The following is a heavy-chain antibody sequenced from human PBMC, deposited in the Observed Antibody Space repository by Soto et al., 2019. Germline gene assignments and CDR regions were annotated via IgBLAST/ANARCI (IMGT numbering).Heavy chain of an antibody. CDR2: IYYSGST. V-gene: IGHV4-61*01. J-gene: IGHJ5*02. CDR3: ARDRGYRSGSFGS. D-gene: IGHD5-18*01. CDR1: GDSVTSGNYY. Sequence: PSETLSLTCTVSGDSVTSGNYYWTWIRQPPGKGLEWVGHIYYSGSTNYSPSLKSRVTISLNTPNNQFSLKLTSVTAADTAMYYCARDRGYRSGSFGSWGQGVLVTVAS.